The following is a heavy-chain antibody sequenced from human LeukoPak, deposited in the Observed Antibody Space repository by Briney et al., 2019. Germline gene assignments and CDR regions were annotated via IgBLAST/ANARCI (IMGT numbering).Heavy chain of an antibody. Sequence: GGSLKLSCTASGFTFSGHWMSWVRQAPGKGLEWVASIRQDGSEKHYVDSVEGRFIISRDNAKNSLHLQMNSLRAEDTAVYYCAKGSSRPPNAFDIWGQGTLVTVSS. CDR2: IRQDGSEK. CDR1: GFTFSGHW. CDR3: AKGSSRPPNAFDI. D-gene: IGHD6-6*01. V-gene: IGHV3-7*01. J-gene: IGHJ3*02.